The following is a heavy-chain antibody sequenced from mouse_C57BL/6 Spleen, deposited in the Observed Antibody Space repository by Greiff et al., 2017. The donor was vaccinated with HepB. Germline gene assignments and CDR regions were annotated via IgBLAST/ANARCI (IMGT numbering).Heavy chain of an antibody. CDR2: ISDGGSYT. V-gene: IGHV5-4*03. CDR3: ARVYGYPFAY. J-gene: IGHJ3*01. D-gene: IGHD2-2*01. CDR1: GFTFSSYA. Sequence: EVNVVESGGGLVKPGGSLKLSCAASGFTFSSYAMSWVRQTPEKRLEWVATISDGGSYTYYPDNVKGRFTISRDNAKNNLYLQMSHLKSEDTAMYYCARVYGYPFAYWGQGTLVTVSA.